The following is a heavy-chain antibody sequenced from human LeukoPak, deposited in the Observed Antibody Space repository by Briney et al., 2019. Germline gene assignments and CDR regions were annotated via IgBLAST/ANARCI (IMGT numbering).Heavy chain of an antibody. CDR3: ARGVPGYCSSTSCYPFDY. Sequence: PSETLSLTCAVYGGSFSGYYWSWIRQPPGKGLEWIGGINHSGSTNYNPSLKSRVTISVDTSKNQFSLKLSSVTAADTAVYYCARGVPGYCSSTSCYPFDYWGQGTLVTVSS. V-gene: IGHV4-34*01. CDR1: GGSFSGYY. J-gene: IGHJ4*02. CDR2: INHSGST. D-gene: IGHD2-2*01.